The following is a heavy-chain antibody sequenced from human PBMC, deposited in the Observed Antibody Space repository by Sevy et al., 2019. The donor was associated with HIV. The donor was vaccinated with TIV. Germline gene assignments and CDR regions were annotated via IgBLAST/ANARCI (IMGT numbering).Heavy chain of an antibody. V-gene: IGHV1-2*02. Sequence: ASVKVSCKASGYTFTDYYIHWVRQAPGQGLEWMGWINPNIGDTNYEQNFQGRVTMTRDTSINTAYMDLRRLKSDDTAVYYCATTTRGYSYDSFPDTCDIWGQGTMVTVSS. D-gene: IGHD5-18*01. CDR1: GYTFTDYY. CDR3: ATTTRGYSYDSFPDTCDI. CDR2: INPNIGDT. J-gene: IGHJ3*02.